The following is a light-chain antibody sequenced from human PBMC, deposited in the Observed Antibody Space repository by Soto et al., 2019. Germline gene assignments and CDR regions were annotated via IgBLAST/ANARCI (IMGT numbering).Light chain of an antibody. V-gene: IGKV3-15*01. CDR2: SAH. Sequence: EIVMTQSPATLSVSPGERATLSCRASQSLSNNLAWYQQKPGQAPRLLIYSAHTRATGVPARFSGSGSGTEFTLTITSLQSEDLAVFYCQQYNQWPLTFGGGTNVEIK. CDR1: QSLSNN. J-gene: IGKJ4*01. CDR3: QQYNQWPLT.